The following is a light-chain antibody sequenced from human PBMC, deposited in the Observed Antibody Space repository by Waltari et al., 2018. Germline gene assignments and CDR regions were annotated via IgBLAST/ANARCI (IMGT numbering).Light chain of an antibody. V-gene: IGKV3-20*01. CDR1: KRLTKRY. CDR2: GAS. Sequence: VLTQSPGTLPLSTGERATLSCRASKRLTKRYLAWYQQKPGQAPRLLIYGASSRAAGIPDRFSGSGSGTDFTLTISRLEPEDFAVYYCQQYGSSVMYTFGQGTKVEIK. CDR3: QQYGSSVMYT. J-gene: IGKJ2*01.